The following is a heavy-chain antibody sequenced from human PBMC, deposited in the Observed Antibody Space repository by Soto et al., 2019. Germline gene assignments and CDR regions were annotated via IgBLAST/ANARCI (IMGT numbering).Heavy chain of an antibody. CDR3: ARDLGGAAPVDY. CDR1: GDTFIISA. CDR2: LVPFTGKS. Sequence: QVQLAQSGAEVRKPGSSVRVSCKASGDTFIISAITWVRQAPGQGLEWVGGLVPFTGKSINGPNFEGRVTFTADESTRTAYMDLSHLTSDDTAVYYCARDLGGAAPVDYWGQGTLVTVSS. J-gene: IGHJ4*02. V-gene: IGHV1-69*01. D-gene: IGHD6-6*01.